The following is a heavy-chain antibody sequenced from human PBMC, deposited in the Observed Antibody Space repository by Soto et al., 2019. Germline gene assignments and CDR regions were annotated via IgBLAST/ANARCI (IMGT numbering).Heavy chain of an antibody. CDR2: TYYSGTT. CDR3: ASRDVDTTMVGRDY. V-gene: IGHV4-31*03. D-gene: IGHD5-18*01. CDR1: GGSISSGGYY. J-gene: IGHJ4*02. Sequence: QVQLQESGPGLVKPSQTLSLTSTVSGGSISSGGYYWYWIRQHSGKGLEWIGFTYYSGTTYYNPSLKSRVTISVDTSKNQFSLKLRSVTAADTAVYYCASRDVDTTMVGRDYWGQGTLVTVSS.